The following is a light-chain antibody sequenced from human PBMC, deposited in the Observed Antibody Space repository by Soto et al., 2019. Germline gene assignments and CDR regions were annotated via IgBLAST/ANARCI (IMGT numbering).Light chain of an antibody. CDR1: SSDVGGYNY. V-gene: IGLV2-14*03. CDR2: EVT. CDR3: TSYTASSTLL. J-gene: IGLJ1*01. Sequence: QSALTQPASVSGSPGQSITISCTGTSSDVGGYNYVSWSQQHPGKAPKLLISEVTNRPSGVSNRCSGSKSGNTASLTISGLQADDEADYYCTSYTASSTLLFGTGTKLTVL.